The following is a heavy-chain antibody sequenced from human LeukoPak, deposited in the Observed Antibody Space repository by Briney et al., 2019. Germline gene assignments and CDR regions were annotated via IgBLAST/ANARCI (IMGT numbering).Heavy chain of an antibody. D-gene: IGHD5-18*01. CDR1: GGTFSSYA. J-gene: IGHJ6*02. V-gene: IGHV1-69*13. CDR3: ARATYSYGELLYGMDV. CDR2: IIPIFGTA. Sequence: ASVKVSCKASGGTFSSYAISWVRQAPGQGLEWMGGIIPIFGTANYAQKFQGRVTITADESTSTAYMELSSLRSEDTAVYYCARATYSYGELLYGMDVWGQGTTVTVSS.